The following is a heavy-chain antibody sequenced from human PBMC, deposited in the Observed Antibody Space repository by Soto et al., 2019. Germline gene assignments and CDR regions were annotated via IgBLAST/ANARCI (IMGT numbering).Heavy chain of an antibody. CDR1: GFSLNTSGMC. Sequence: SGPTLVNPTQTLTLTCTFSGFSLNTSGMCVRWIRQPPGEALERLALVDMEDDQYYSTSLKARLTISKDTSKNQVVLTLTNLDPVDTATYYCAQTTAAAGSFYVDYWGHVALLTVSS. CDR3: AQTTAAAGSFYVDY. V-gene: IGHV2-70*01. CDR2: VDMEDDQ. D-gene: IGHD6-13*01. J-gene: IGHJ4*01.